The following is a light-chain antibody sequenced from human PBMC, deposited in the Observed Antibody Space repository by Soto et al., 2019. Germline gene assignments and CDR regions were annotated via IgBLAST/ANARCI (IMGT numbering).Light chain of an antibody. Sequence: QSVLTQPPSVSAAPGQKVTLLCSGSSSNIGGNSVSWYQQLPGTAPKLLIYDDNKRPSGIPDRFSGSKSGTSATLGITGFQTGDEADYYCGSWDSSLSAYVFGTGTKVTVL. V-gene: IGLV1-51*01. CDR2: DDN. J-gene: IGLJ1*01. CDR1: SSNIGGNS. CDR3: GSWDSSLSAYV.